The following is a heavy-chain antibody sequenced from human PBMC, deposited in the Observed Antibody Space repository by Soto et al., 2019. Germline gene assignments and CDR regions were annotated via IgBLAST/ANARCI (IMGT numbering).Heavy chain of an antibody. Sequence: QVQLVQSGAEVKKPGSSVKVSCKASGGTFSTYAISWVRQAPGQGLEWMGGVIPIFGTSTYAQNFQGRVTITAGESTSTAYMELSRLRSEDTAVYYCARVRVVGATRLYYHYGLDVWGQGTTVTVSS. CDR3: ARVRVVGATRLYYHYGLDV. CDR1: GGTFSTYA. CDR2: VIPIFGTS. J-gene: IGHJ6*02. V-gene: IGHV1-69*01. D-gene: IGHD1-26*01.